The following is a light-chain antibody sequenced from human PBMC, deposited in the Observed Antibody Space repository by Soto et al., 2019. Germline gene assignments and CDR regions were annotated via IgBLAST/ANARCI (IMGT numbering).Light chain of an antibody. J-gene: IGLJ1*01. CDR1: SSNIGAGYA. CDR3: QSYDSSLDYV. Sequence: QSVLTQPPSVSGAPGQRVTISCTGSSSNIGAGYAVHWYQQLPGRAPKLLIYDNNNRPSGVPDRFSGSKSGTSASLAITWLQAEDEADYYCQSYDSSLDYVFGSGTKVTVL. V-gene: IGLV1-40*01. CDR2: DNN.